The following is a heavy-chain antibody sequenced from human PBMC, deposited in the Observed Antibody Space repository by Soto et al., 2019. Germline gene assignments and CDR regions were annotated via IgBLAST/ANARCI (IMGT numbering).Heavy chain of an antibody. Sequence: SETLSLTCTVSGGSISSYYWTWIRQPPGKGLEWIGYIYYSGSTYYNPSLKSRVTISVDTSKNQFSLRLNSVTAADTAVYYCARRTVTTIDYYGMDVWGQWTTVTVSS. D-gene: IGHD4-17*01. J-gene: IGHJ6*02. CDR3: ARRTVTTIDYYGMDV. CDR2: IYYSGST. V-gene: IGHV4-59*01. CDR1: GGSISSYY.